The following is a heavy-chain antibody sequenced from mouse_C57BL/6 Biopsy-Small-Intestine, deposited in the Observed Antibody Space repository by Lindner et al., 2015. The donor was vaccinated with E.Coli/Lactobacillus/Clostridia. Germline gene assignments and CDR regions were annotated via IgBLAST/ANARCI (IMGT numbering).Heavy chain of an antibody. Sequence: VQLQESGAELVRPGASVKLSCTASGFNIKDDYMHWVKQRPEQGLEWIGWIDPENGDTEYASKFQGKATITADTSSNTAYLQLSSLTSEDTAAYYCTSYDGYPLDYWGQGTTLTVSS. CDR2: IDPENGDT. V-gene: IGHV14-4*01. J-gene: IGHJ2*01. CDR3: TSYDGYPLDY. CDR1: GFNIKDDY. D-gene: IGHD2-3*01.